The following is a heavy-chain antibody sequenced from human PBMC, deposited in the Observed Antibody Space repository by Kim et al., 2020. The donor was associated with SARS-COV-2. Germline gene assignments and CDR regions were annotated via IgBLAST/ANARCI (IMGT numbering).Heavy chain of an antibody. CDR3: ARDGLVFDP. V-gene: IGHV3-74*01. Sequence: SSTAYADSVKGRFTISRDNAKNTMYLQMNSLRAEDTGVYYCARDGLVFDPWGQGTLVTVSS. CDR2: SST. J-gene: IGHJ5*02. D-gene: IGHD6-6*01.